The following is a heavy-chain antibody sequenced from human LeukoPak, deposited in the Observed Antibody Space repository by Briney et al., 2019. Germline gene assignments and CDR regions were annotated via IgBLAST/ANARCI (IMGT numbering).Heavy chain of an antibody. CDR1: GFTFSSYW. V-gene: IGHV3-74*01. Sequence: GGSLRLSCAASGFTFSSYWMHWVRQAPGKGLVWVSRINTDGSSTSYADSVKGRFTISRDNAKNSLYLQMNSLRAEDTAVYYCARAGELAYYYYMDVWGKGTTVTVSS. CDR3: ARAGELAYYYYMDV. CDR2: INTDGSST. D-gene: IGHD1-26*01. J-gene: IGHJ6*03.